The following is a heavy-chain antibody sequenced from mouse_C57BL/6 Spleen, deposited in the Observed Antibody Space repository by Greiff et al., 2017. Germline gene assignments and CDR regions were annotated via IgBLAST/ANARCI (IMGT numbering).Heavy chain of an antibody. CDR2: IYPGSGNT. J-gene: IGHJ2*01. CDR3: ERSDEYADY. CDR1: GYTFTSYC. Sequence: QVQLQQSGAELARPGASVKLSCKASGYTFTSYCISWVKQRPGQGLEWIGEIYPGSGNTYYNEKFKGKATLTADKSSITAYMELRSLTSEDSAVXFCERSDEYADYWGQGTTLTVSS. D-gene: IGHD5-1*01. V-gene: IGHV1-81*01.